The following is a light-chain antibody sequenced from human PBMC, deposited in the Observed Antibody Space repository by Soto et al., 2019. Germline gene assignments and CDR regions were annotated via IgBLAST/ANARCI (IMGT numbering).Light chain of an antibody. J-gene: IGKJ2*01. V-gene: IGKV3-11*01. Sequence: EIVLTQSTATLSLSPGEIATLSCRASQSVSSYLAWYQQEPGQAPRLLIYDASNRATGIPARFSGSGSGTDFTLTISSLEPEDFAVYYCQQRSNWPRMYTFGQGTKLEIK. CDR2: DAS. CDR1: QSVSSY. CDR3: QQRSNWPRMYT.